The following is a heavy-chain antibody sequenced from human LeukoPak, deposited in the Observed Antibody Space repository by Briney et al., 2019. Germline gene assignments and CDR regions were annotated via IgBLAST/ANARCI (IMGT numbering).Heavy chain of an antibody. V-gene: IGHV4-59*01. J-gene: IGHJ4*02. D-gene: IGHD3-16*01. CDR3: ARLGGRVMEDY. CDR2: IYYSGST. Sequence: SETLSLTCTVSGGSISSYYWSWIRQPPGKGLEWIGYIYYSGSTNYNPSLKSRVTISVDTSKNQFSLKLSSVTAADTAVYYCARLGGRVMEDYWGQGTLVTVSS. CDR1: GGSISSYY.